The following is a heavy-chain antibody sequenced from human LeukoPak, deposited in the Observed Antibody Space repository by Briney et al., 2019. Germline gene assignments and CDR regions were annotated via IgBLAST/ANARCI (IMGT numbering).Heavy chain of an antibody. D-gene: IGHD1-26*01. CDR1: GFTFSSYS. CDR3: VRVYSGSPDPAY. Sequence: GGSLRLSCAASGFTFSSYSMNWVRQAPGKGLEWVSSISSSNSYIYYADSVQGRFTISGDNAKNSLYLEMNSLRADDTAVYYCVRVYSGSPDPAYWGQGTLVTVSS. CDR2: ISSSNSYI. V-gene: IGHV3-21*01. J-gene: IGHJ4*02.